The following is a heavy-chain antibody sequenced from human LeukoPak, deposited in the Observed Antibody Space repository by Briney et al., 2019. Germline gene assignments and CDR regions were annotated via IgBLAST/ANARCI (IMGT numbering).Heavy chain of an antibody. CDR1: GYTLTELS. Sequence: ASVKVSCKVSGYTLTELSMHWVRQAPGKGLEWMGGFDPEDGETIYAQKFQGRVTMTEDTSTDTAYMELSSLRSEDTAVYYCARGGYSSSWYGYFDYWGQGTLVTVSS. V-gene: IGHV1-24*01. J-gene: IGHJ4*02. D-gene: IGHD6-13*01. CDR2: FDPEDGET. CDR3: ARGGYSSSWYGYFDY.